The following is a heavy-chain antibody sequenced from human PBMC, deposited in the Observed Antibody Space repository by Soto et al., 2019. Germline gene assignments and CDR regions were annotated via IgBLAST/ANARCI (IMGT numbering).Heavy chain of an antibody. D-gene: IGHD5-12*01. Sequence: QAQLVQSGAEVKKPGSSVKVSCKGSGDTFHRHALSWVRQAPGQGLAWMGGSIPMFGTANYAQKFQGRVTITADTSTSTAYMELRSLRFEDTSFYYCAVIGYDLDYWGQGTMVAVSS. V-gene: IGHV1-69*06. J-gene: IGHJ4*02. CDR2: SIPMFGTA. CDR1: GDTFHRHA. CDR3: AVIGYDLDY.